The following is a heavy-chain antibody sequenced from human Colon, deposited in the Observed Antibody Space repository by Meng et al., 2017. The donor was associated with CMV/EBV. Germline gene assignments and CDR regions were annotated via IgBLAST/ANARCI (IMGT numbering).Heavy chain of an antibody. Sequence: SLKISCAASGFTFDDYAMHWVRQAPGKGLEWVSGISWNSGSIGYADSVKGRFTISRDNAKNSLYLQMDFLGPEDTAIYYCSKDRTNFASGWFDSWGQGTLVTVSS. CDR2: ISWNSGSI. V-gene: IGHV3-9*01. J-gene: IGHJ5*01. CDR3: SKDRTNFASGWFDS. D-gene: IGHD1-1*01. CDR1: GFTFDDYA.